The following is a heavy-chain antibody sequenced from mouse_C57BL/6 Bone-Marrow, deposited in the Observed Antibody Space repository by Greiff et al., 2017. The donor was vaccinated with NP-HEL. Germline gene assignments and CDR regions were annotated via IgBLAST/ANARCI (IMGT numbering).Heavy chain of an antibody. J-gene: IGHJ1*03. CDR2: IDPNSGGT. V-gene: IGHV1-72*01. CDR3: AREGDYSGSSYGYFDV. Sequence: VQRVESGAELVKPGASVKLSCKASGYTFTSYWMHWLKQRPGRGLEWIGRIDPNSGGTKYNEKFKSKATLTVDKPSSTAYMQLSSLTSEDSAVYYCAREGDYSGSSYGYFDVWGTGTTVTVSS. D-gene: IGHD1-1*01. CDR1: GYTFTSYW.